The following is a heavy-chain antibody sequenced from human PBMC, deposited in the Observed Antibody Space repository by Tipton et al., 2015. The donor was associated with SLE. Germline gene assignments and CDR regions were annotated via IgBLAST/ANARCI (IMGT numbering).Heavy chain of an antibody. J-gene: IGHJ4*02. D-gene: IGHD2-8*02. CDR3: ARGSCSGGVCYIDY. Sequence: TLSLTCTASGGSISNYYWSWIRQPPGKGLEWIGYIYFSGSANYNPSLKSRVTISLDTSKNQFSLKLSSVTAADTAVYYCARGSCSGGVCYIDYWGQGTLVTVSS. CDR2: IYFSGSA. V-gene: IGHV4-59*01. CDR1: GGSISNYY.